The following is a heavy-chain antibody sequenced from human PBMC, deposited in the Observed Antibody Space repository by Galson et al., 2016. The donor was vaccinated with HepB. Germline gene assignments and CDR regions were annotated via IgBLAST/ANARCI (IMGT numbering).Heavy chain of an antibody. CDR2: INSGGNAI. CDR3: ARQIYSSGSRDWFDP. D-gene: IGHD6-13*01. J-gene: IGHJ5*02. CDR1: GSIFSDHY. Sequence: SLRLSCAVSGSIFSDHYMSWLRQDPGKGLEWVEHINSGGNAIYYADSVKGRFTISRADVKNYLFLQMNSLRAADTAIYFCARQIYSSGSRDWFDPWGQGTRVTVSS. V-gene: IGHV3-11*01.